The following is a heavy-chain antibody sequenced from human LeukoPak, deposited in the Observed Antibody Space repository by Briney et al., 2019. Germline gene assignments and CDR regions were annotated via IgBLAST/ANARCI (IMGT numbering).Heavy chain of an antibody. CDR2: FSRDGSDI. CDR1: GFTFSNYE. CDR3: ARGRLIRLENFFDL. V-gene: IGHV3-48*03. J-gene: IGHJ4*02. D-gene: IGHD2-21*01. Sequence: AGGFLRLSCAASGFTFSNYEMHWVRQAPGKGLEWVAYFSRDGSDIYYADSARGRFTISSDNAKNSVILQMNSLRAEDTAVYYCARGRLIRLENFFDLWGQGTLVTVSS.